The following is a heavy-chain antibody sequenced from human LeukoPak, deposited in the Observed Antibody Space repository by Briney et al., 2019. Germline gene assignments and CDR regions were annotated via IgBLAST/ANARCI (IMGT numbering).Heavy chain of an antibody. V-gene: IGHV4-59*01. D-gene: IGHD3-22*01. CDR3: ARDPYYYDSSGYSSSHAFDI. Sequence: PSETLSLTCTVSGGSISSNYWSWIRQPPGKGLEWIGYIYYSGSTNYNPSLKSRVTISVDTSKNQFSLKLSSVTAADTAVYYCARDPYYYDSSGYSSSHAFDIWGQGTMVTVSS. J-gene: IGHJ3*02. CDR1: GGSISSNY. CDR2: IYYSGST.